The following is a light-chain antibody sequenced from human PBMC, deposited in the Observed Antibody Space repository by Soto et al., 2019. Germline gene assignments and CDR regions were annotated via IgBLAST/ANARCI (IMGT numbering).Light chain of an antibody. CDR1: QSISRN. V-gene: IGKV1-39*01. Sequence: IQMTQSPSSLSSSVGERVTIPFRASQSISRNLSWYQQKPGKAPKLLIYAASNLQSGVPSRFSGSGSGTDFTLTIISLQPEDFATYFCQQSYSTSVTFGGGTKVDI. J-gene: IGKJ4*01. CDR2: AAS. CDR3: QQSYSTSVT.